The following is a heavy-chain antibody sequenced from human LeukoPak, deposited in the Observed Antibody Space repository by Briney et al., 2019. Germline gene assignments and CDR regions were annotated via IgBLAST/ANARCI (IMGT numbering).Heavy chain of an antibody. J-gene: IGHJ4*02. CDR3: AKSLEPCVSLVVDNAYFDY. CDR2: ISGSGHTP. D-gene: IGHD1-14*01. CDR1: ELTLSSYS. V-gene: IGHV3-23*01. Sequence: GRSLRLSWAVSELTLSSYSMSWVRQTPGNGREWVSGISGSGHTPYYADSVKGRFTISRDNSKNTLYMQMNSLRAEDTSLYYCAKSLEPCVSLVVDNAYFDYWGQGTLVTVSS.